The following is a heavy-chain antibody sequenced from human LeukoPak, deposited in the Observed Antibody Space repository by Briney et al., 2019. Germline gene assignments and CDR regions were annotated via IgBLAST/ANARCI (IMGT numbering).Heavy chain of an antibody. CDR3: VKDPRDTYGTNWFVS. J-gene: IGHJ5*01. CDR2: ISGTGGAT. D-gene: IGHD2-21*01. CDR1: GFSFGNYA. Sequence: GGSLRLSCVASGFSFGNYAMSWVRQAPGKGLQWVSQISGTGGATWYAGFVRDRFTISRDNSKKTLYLQMSGLRVEDTAMYYCVKDPRDTYGTNWFVSWGQGTLLIVSS. V-gene: IGHV3-23*01.